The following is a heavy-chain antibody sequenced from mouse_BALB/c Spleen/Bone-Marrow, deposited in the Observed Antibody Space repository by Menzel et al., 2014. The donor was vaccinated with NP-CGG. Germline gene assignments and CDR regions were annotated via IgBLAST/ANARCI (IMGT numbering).Heavy chain of an antibody. CDR1: GFTFSSYG. CDR2: ISGGGSYT. V-gene: IGHV5-9-2*01. Sequence: VQVVESGGNLVKSGGSLKLSCAASGFTFSSYGMSWVRQTPEKRLEWVATISGGGSYTFYPDSVKGRFTISRDNAKNNLYLQLSSLRSEDTALYYCARHAYYDQTEVSFVYWGQGTLVTVSA. J-gene: IGHJ3*01. CDR3: ARHAYYDQTEVSFVY. D-gene: IGHD2-4*01.